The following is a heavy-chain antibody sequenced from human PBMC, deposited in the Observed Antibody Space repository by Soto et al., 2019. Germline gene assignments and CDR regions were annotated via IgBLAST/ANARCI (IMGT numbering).Heavy chain of an antibody. J-gene: IGHJ4*02. V-gene: IGHV4-39*01. CDR1: GGSISSSSYY. Sequence: PSETLSLTCTVSGGSISSSSYYWGWIRQPPGKGLEWIGSIYYSGSTYYNPSLKSRVTISVDTSKNQFSLKLSSVTAADTAVYYCARPEVTSIAAAFGYWGQGTLVTFSS. CDR2: IYYSGST. D-gene: IGHD6-13*01. CDR3: ARPEVTSIAAAFGY.